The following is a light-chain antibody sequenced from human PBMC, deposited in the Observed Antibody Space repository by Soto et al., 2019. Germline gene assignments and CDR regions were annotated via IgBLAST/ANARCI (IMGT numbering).Light chain of an antibody. CDR2: DVN. Sequence: QSVLTQPASVSGTPGQSITISCTGTISDIGGYNYVSWYQQHPGKAPKLMIYDVNKRPSGVPDRFSGSKSGNTASLTISGLHADDEADYYCCSFAGGYIYVFGTGTKLTVL. V-gene: IGLV2-11*01. J-gene: IGLJ1*01. CDR1: ISDIGGYNY. CDR3: CSFAGGYIYV.